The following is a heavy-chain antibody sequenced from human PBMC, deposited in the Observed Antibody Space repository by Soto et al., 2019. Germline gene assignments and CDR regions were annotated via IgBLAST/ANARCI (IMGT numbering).Heavy chain of an antibody. J-gene: IGHJ5*02. CDR1: GGSISSYY. CDR3: AREEYSSSSVWFDP. CDR2: IYYSGST. D-gene: IGHD6-6*01. Sequence: LSLTCTVSGGSISSYYWSWIRQPPGKGLEWIGYIYYSGSTNYNPSLKSRVTISVDTSKNQFSLKLSSVTAADTAVYYCAREEYSSSSVWFDPWGQGTLVTISS. V-gene: IGHV4-59*01.